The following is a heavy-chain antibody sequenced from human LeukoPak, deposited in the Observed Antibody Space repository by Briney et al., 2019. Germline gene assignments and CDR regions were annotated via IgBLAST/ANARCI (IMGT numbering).Heavy chain of an antibody. J-gene: IGHJ4*02. CDR1: GGSISSGGYS. CDR2: IYQSGTT. D-gene: IGHD3-22*01. V-gene: IGHV4-30-2*01. Sequence: SQTLSLTCAVSGGSISSGGYSWSWIRQPPGKGLEWIGCIYQSGTTYYNPSLKSRVTILVDRSKNQFSLKLSSVTAADTAVYYCARAYYYDSRGYYVYYFDYWGQGTLVTVSP. CDR3: ARAYYYDSRGYYVYYFDY.